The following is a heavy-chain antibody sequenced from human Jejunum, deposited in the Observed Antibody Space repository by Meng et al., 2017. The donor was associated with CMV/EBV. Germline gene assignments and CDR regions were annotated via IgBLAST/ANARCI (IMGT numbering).Heavy chain of an antibody. CDR3: GRDQGRELINH. J-gene: IGHJ4*02. Sequence: QVAQRESGPGLVKPSANLALPGNVHGYSISSDTWWRWVRQPPGKGLEGIGEVYHRGDTNYNPSLKSRVDISVDKSKNQFYLSLFSVTAADTAVYYCGRDQGRELINHWGQGTLVTVSS. CDR2: VYHRGDT. CDR1: GYSISSDTW. V-gene: IGHV4-4*02. D-gene: IGHD1-7*01.